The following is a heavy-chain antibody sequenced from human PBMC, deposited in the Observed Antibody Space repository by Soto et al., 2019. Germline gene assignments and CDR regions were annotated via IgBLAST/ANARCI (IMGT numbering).Heavy chain of an antibody. Sequence: GESLKISCDGFGYNFATYWIALVRQMPGKGLEYMGIIYPGDSDSRYSPSFQGQVTFSADKSISTAYMQWSSLKASDTAMYYCARHGFYGDYASNYFDPWGQGTLVTVSS. J-gene: IGHJ5*02. CDR3: ARHGFYGDYASNYFDP. D-gene: IGHD4-17*01. CDR2: IYPGDSDS. V-gene: IGHV5-51*01. CDR1: GYNFATYW.